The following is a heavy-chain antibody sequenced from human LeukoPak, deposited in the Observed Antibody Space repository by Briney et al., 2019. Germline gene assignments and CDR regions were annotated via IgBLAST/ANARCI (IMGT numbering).Heavy chain of an antibody. Sequence: GGSLRLSCAASGFTFSNYWMSWVRQAPGKGLEWVANIKQDGSEKYYVDSVKGRFTISRDNAKNSLYLQMNSLRAEDTAVYYCARSVTGILYLTPYYYYMDVWGKGTTVTVSS. D-gene: IGHD1-14*01. CDR1: GFTFSNYW. CDR3: ARSVTGILYLTPYYYYMDV. CDR2: IKQDGSEK. J-gene: IGHJ6*03. V-gene: IGHV3-7*01.